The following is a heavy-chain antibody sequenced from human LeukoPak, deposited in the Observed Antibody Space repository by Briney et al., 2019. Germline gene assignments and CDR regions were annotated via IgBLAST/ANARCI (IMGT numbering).Heavy chain of an antibody. V-gene: IGHV4-59*03. CDR3: AKWLRGEHSGSSSDDAFDI. D-gene: IGHD3-10*01. J-gene: IGHJ3*02. CDR2: IYYSWST. Sequence: SETLSLTCTVSGGSISSYYRSWIRQPPGKGLEWIGYIYYSWSTNYNPSLKSRVTISVETAKNQFSLKLSSVTAADTAVYYCAKWLRGEHSGSSSDDAFDIWGQGTMVTVSS. CDR1: GGSISSYY.